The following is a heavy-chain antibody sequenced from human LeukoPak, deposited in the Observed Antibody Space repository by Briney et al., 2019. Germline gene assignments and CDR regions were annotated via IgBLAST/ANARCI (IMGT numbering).Heavy chain of an antibody. CDR3: ARDSEALMTTVTTFDY. CDR2: ISGSGGST. J-gene: IGHJ4*02. CDR1: GFTFSSYG. V-gene: IGHV3-23*01. Sequence: GGSLRLSCAASGFTFSSYGMSWVRQAPGKGLEWVSAISGSGGSTYYADSVKGRFTNSRDNSKNTLYLQMNRLRAEDTAVYYCARDSEALMTTVTTFDYWGQGTLVTVSS. D-gene: IGHD4-17*01.